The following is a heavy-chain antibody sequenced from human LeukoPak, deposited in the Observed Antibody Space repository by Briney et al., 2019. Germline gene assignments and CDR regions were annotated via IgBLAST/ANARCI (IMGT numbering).Heavy chain of an antibody. J-gene: IGHJ6*03. CDR3: ARVADCSSTSCYYYYYYMDV. CDR2: IYYSGST. D-gene: IGHD2-2*01. CDR1: GGSISSGGYY. V-gene: IGHV4-31*03. Sequence: SETLSLTCTVSGGSISSGGYYWSWIRQHPGKGLEWIGYIYYSGSTYYNPSLKSRVTISVDTSKNQFSLKLNSVTAADTAVYYCARVADCSSTSCYYYYYYMDVWGKGTTVTVSS.